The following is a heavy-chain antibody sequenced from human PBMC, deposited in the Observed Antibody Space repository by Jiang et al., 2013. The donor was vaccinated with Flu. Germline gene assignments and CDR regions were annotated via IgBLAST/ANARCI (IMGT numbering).Heavy chain of an antibody. Sequence: QLLEVWGRLGTARRSLRPSCTASGFSFGDYAVSWPRQAPGKGLEWVGFIRNKLYRGTTDYAASVKGRFTISRDDSKNIAYLQMSSLRTEDTAVYYCTRDLVRDIILIPATYFDFWGQGALVTVSS. CDR1: GFSFGDYA. V-gene: IGHV3-49*03. J-gene: IGHJ4*02. CDR3: TRDLVRDIILIPATYFDF. CDR2: IRNKLYRGTT. D-gene: IGHD2-2*01.